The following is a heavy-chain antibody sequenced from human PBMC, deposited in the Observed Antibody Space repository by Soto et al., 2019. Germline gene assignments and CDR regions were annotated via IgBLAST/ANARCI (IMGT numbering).Heavy chain of an antibody. CDR1: GCSISSSSYY. CDR3: ARSGSLPRFWGVTLVLNWFDL. J-gene: IGHJ5*02. D-gene: IGHD3-16*01. V-gene: IGHV4-39*01. CDR2: IYYSGST. Sequence: PSETLSLTCTVSGCSISSSSYYWGWIRQPPGKGLEWIGSIYYSGSTYYNPSLKSRVTISVDTSKNQFSLKLSFVTAADTAVYYCARSGSLPRFWGVTLVLNWFDLWGQGTLVTVSS.